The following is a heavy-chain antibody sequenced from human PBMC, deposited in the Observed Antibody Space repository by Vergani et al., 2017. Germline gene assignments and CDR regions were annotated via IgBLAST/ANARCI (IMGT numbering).Heavy chain of an antibody. Sequence: QVQLVESGGGVVQPGRSLRLSCAASGFTFSSYGMHWVRQAPGKGLEWVAVIWYDGSNKYYADSVKGRFTISRDNSKTTLYLQMNSLRAEDTAVYYCSRRYRETIGYCSGGSCYSGRPRRGAFDIWGQGTMVTVSS. J-gene: IGHJ3*02. CDR3: SRRYRETIGYCSGGSCYSGRPRRGAFDI. V-gene: IGHV3-33*01. CDR2: IWYDGSNK. D-gene: IGHD2-15*01. CDR1: GFTFSSYG.